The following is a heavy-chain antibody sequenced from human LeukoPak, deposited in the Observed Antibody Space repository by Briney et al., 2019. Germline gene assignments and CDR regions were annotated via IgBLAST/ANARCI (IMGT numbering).Heavy chain of an antibody. CDR1: GFTFSSYS. CDR3: ARDADYYDSSGYADY. Sequence: GGSLRLSCAASGFTFSSYSMNWVRQAPGKGLEWVSSISSSSSYIYYADSVKGRFTISRDNAKNSLYPQMNSLRAEDTAVYYCARDADYYDSSGYADYWGQGTLVTVSS. V-gene: IGHV3-21*01. CDR2: ISSSSSYI. D-gene: IGHD3-22*01. J-gene: IGHJ4*02.